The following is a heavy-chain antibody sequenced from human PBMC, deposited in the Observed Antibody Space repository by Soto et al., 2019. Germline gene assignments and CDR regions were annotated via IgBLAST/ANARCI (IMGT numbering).Heavy chain of an antibody. CDR2: ISGSGGST. J-gene: IGHJ5*02. V-gene: IGHV3-23*01. CDR3: EKDLTAMATIVYWFDP. D-gene: IGHD5-12*01. Sequence: PRLSCAASGFTFSSYAMSLVRQAPGKGLEWVSAISGSGGSTYYAASVQGRFTISRDNFKNTLYLQMNRLRAEDTAVYYCEKDLTAMATIVYWFDPWGQGTLVTVSS. CDR1: GFTFSSYA.